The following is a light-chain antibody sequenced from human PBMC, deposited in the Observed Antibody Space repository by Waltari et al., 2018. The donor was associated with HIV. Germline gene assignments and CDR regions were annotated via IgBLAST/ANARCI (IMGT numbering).Light chain of an antibody. CDR3: CSYAGSSTLI. Sequence: QSALTQPASVSGSPGPSITISCTGTSRDVGSYNLFSWYQQNPDKAPKLMIYEVSKRPSGVSNRFSGSKSGNTASLTISGLQAEDEAAYYCCSYAGSSTLIFGGGTKLTVL. V-gene: IGLV2-23*02. J-gene: IGLJ2*01. CDR1: SRDVGSYNL. CDR2: EVS.